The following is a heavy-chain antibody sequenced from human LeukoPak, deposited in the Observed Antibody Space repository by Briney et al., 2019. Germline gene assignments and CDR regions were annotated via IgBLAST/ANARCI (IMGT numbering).Heavy chain of an antibody. CDR1: GFTFSDYY. D-gene: IGHD4-17*01. Sequence: GGSLRLSCAASGFTFSDYYMSWIRQAPGKGLEWVSYISRSSSYTNYADSVKGRFTISRDNAKNSLYLQLSSLRAEDTAVYYCARDQDYGLDYWGQGTLVTVSS. CDR2: ISRSSSYT. J-gene: IGHJ4*02. CDR3: ARDQDYGLDY. V-gene: IGHV3-11*06.